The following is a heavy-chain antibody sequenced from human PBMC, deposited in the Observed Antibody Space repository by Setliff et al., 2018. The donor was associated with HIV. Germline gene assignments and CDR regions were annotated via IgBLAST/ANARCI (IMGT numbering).Heavy chain of an antibody. CDR1: GGSIKSYS. D-gene: IGHD3-10*01. CDR2: VCTSGDT. Sequence: SETLCLTCTVSGGSIKSYSWSWIRQPAGKGLEWIGRVCTSGDTNYNPSLQSRVAMSVDTSKNQFSLNLNSVTAADTALYYCARERVVRGVVDPGTSQIFDNWGQGILVTVS. V-gene: IGHV4-4*07. J-gene: IGHJ4*02. CDR3: ARERVVRGVVDPGTSQIFDN.